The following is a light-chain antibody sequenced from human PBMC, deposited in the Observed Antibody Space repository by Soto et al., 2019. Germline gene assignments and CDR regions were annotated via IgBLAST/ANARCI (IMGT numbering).Light chain of an antibody. V-gene: IGKV1-5*01. CDR1: QSINIW. CDR3: QQYKRNSWT. CDR2: DAS. J-gene: IGKJ1*01. Sequence: DIQRTQSPSTLSASVGDRVPTTCRASQSINIWLAWYQQKPGKAPKLPIYDASSLESGVESRFSGRGSGTEFTLTSSSLKPDDFATYYCQQYKRNSWTFGQGTKLDIK.